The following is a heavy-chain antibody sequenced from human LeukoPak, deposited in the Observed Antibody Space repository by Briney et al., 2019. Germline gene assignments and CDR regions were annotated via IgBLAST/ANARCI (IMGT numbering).Heavy chain of an antibody. CDR2: IYYSGST. Sequence: SETLSLTCTVSGGSISSYCGSWIRQSPGKGLEWIGYIYYSGSTGYNPSLKSRVTISVDTSKNQFSLELSSVTAADTAVYYCARSYDSRGYYYYGMDVWGQGTTVTVSS. D-gene: IGHD3-22*01. J-gene: IGHJ6*02. CDR1: GGSISSYC. V-gene: IGHV4-59*01. CDR3: ARSYDSRGYYYYGMDV.